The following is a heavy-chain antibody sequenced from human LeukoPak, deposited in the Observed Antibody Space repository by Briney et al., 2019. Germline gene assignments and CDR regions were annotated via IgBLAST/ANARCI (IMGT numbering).Heavy chain of an antibody. J-gene: IGHJ4*02. D-gene: IGHD2-15*01. CDR3: ARGYCSGGSCDGPLDY. CDR1: GYTFTSYA. V-gene: IGHV1-2*02. CDR2: INPNSGGT. Sequence: ASVKVSCKASGYTFTSYAMNWVRQAPGQGLEWMGWINPNSGGTNYAQKFQGRVTMTRDTSISTAYMELSRLRSDDTAVYYCARGYCSGGSCDGPLDYWGQGTLVTVSS.